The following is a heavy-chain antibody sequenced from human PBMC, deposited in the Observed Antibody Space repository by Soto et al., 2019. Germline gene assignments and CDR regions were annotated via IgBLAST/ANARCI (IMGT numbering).Heavy chain of an antibody. V-gene: IGHV3-21*01. J-gene: IGHJ4*02. CDR2: ISSSSSYI. CDR3: ARAALGTIFGVVIDY. Sequence: GGFLRLSCAASGVNFRSLSMNWVSQAPGKGLEWVSSISSSSSYIYYADSVKGRFTISRDNAKNSLYLQMNSLRAEDTAVYYCARAALGTIFGVVIDYWGQGTLVTVSS. D-gene: IGHD3-3*01. CDR1: GVNFRSLS.